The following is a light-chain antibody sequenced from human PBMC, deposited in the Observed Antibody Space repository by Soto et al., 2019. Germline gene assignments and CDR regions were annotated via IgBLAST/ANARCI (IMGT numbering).Light chain of an antibody. CDR3: SSYTSSSSYV. V-gene: IGLV2-14*01. CDR2: DVS. CDR1: SSDVGDYNY. Sequence: QSALTQPASVSGSPGQSITISCTGTSSDVGDYNYVSWYQQHPGKAPKLMIYDVSFRPSGVSNRFSGSKSGNTASLTISGLQAEDEADYYCSSYTSSSSYVFATGTKSPS. J-gene: IGLJ1*01.